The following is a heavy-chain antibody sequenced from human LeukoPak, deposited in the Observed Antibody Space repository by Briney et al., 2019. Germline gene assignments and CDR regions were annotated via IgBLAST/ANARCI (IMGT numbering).Heavy chain of an antibody. Sequence: SETLSLTCTVSGGSISSYYWSWIRQPAEKGLEWIGRVYTSGSTNYNPSLKSRVTMSVDTSKNQFSLKLSSVTAADTAVYYCARVFYYYDSSGRDYYYMDVWGKGTTVTVSS. CDR1: GGSISSYY. CDR3: ARVFYYYDSSGRDYYYMDV. D-gene: IGHD3-22*01. J-gene: IGHJ6*03. CDR2: VYTSGST. V-gene: IGHV4-4*07.